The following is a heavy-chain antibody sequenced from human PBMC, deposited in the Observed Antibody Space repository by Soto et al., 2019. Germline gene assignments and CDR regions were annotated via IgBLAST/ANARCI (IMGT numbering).Heavy chain of an antibody. J-gene: IGHJ4*02. CDR2: IYYSGST. Sequence: SETLSLTCTVSGGSISSYYWSWIRQPPGKGLEWIGYIYYSGSTNYNPSLKSRVTISVDTSKNQFSLKLSSVTAADTAVYYCAREGALGFLEDKDYFDYWGQGTLVTVSS. CDR1: GGSISSYY. V-gene: IGHV4-59*01. D-gene: IGHD3-3*01. CDR3: AREGALGFLEDKDYFDY.